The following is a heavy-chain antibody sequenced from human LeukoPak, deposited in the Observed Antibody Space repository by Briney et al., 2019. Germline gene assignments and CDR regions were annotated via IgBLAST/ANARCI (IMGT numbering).Heavy chain of an antibody. Sequence: SETLSLTCAVSGYSISSGYYWGWIRQPPGKGLEWIGSIYHSGSTYYNPSLKSRVTISVDTSKNRFSLKLRSVTAADTAVYYCVRIVGAVSERLDYWGQGTLVAVSS. CDR2: IYHSGST. D-gene: IGHD1-26*01. CDR3: VRIVGAVSERLDY. V-gene: IGHV4-38-2*01. CDR1: GYSISSGYY. J-gene: IGHJ4*02.